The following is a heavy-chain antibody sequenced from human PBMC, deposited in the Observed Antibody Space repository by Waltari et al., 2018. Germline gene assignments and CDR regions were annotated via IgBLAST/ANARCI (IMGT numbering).Heavy chain of an antibody. CDR3: ARGRPYYYGMDV. Sequence: QVQLVQSGAEVTKPGASVRVSRKASGYTFTRCDLNWVRQATGQGLEGMGWMNPNSGNTGYAQKFQGRVTITRNTSISTAYMELSSLGSEDTAVYYCARGRPYYYGMDVWGQGTTVTVSS. CDR1: GYTFTRCD. J-gene: IGHJ6*02. CDR2: MNPNSGNT. V-gene: IGHV1-8*03.